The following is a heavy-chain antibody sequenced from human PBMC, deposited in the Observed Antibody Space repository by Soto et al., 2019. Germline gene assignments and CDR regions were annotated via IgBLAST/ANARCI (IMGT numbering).Heavy chain of an antibody. CDR1: GYTFTNFG. CDR2: ISAYTDTP. J-gene: IGHJ5*02. CDR3: ARVIPGFEALFDP. Sequence: ASVKVSCKASGYTFTNFGVTWVRRAPGQGLEWMGWISAYTDTPNYAQKFQGRVTMTIDTSTSTAYMDLRSLTSDDTAVYYCARVIPGFEALFDPRGPGTLVTVSS. V-gene: IGHV1-18*01. D-gene: IGHD2-21*01.